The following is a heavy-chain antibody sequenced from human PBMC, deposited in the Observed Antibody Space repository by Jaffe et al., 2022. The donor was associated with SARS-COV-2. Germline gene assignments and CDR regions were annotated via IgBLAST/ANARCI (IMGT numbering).Heavy chain of an antibody. J-gene: IGHJ4*02. CDR1: GGSISSGDYY. CDR3: ARGGTEYYYDSSGYYYFDY. D-gene: IGHD3-22*01. V-gene: IGHV4-30-4*01. Sequence: QVQLQESGPGLVKPSQTLSLTCTVSGGSISSGDYYWSWIRQPPGKGLEWIGYIYYSGSTYYNPSLKSRVTISVDTSKNQFSLKLSSVTAADTAVYYCARGGTEYYYDSSGYYYFDYWGQGTLVTVSS. CDR2: IYYSGST.